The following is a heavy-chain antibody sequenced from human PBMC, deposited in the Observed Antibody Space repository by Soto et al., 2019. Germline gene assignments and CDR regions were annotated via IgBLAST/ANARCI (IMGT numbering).Heavy chain of an antibody. CDR3: AKEIVVVIPGSRGYYGMDV. Sequence: GGSLRLSCAASGFTFSSYGMHWVRQAPGKGLEWVAVISYDGSNKYYADSVKGRFTISRDNSKNTLYLQMNSLRAEDTAVYYCAKEIVVVIPGSRGYYGMDVWGQGTTVTVSS. V-gene: IGHV3-30*18. CDR1: GFTFSSYG. J-gene: IGHJ6*02. D-gene: IGHD3-22*01. CDR2: ISYDGSNK.